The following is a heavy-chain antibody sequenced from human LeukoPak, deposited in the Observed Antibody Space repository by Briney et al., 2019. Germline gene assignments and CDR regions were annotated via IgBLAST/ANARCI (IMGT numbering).Heavy chain of an antibody. CDR2: INPNSGGT. Sequence: GASVKVSCKASGYTFTGYYMYWVRQAPGQGLGWMGFINPNSGGTVYAQKFQARVTMTRDTSISTAYMELSGLRSDDTAVYYCARRYDFRSGYPTAFDYWGQGTLVTVSS. V-gene: IGHV1-2*02. CDR3: ARRYDFRSGYPTAFDY. J-gene: IGHJ4*02. D-gene: IGHD3/OR15-3a*01. CDR1: GYTFTGYY.